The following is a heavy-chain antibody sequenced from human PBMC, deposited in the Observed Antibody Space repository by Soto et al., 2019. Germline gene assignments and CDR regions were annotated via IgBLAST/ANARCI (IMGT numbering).Heavy chain of an antibody. V-gene: IGHV2-5*02. Sequence: QITLKESGPTLVKPTQTLTLTCTFSGFSLTTSGVGESWIRQPPGKALEWLALIYWEDDKRYNPSLKSRLTIPKDNSKNQVVLTMTNMDPEDTATYFCAHRTTTVTWWFDPWGLGTQVAVSS. CDR3: AHRTTTVTWWFDP. CDR2: IYWEDDK. D-gene: IGHD4-17*01. J-gene: IGHJ5*02. CDR1: GFSLTTSGVG.